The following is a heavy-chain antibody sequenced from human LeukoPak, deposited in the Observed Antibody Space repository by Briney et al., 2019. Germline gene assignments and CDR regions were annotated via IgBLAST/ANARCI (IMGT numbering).Heavy chain of an antibody. D-gene: IGHD1-7*01. V-gene: IGHV1-2*02. CDR2: MNPNSGGT. J-gene: IGHJ4*02. CDR1: GYTFTSYD. CDR3: ARPSRVFWNYFGR. Sequence: GASVKVSCKASGYTFTSYDINWVRQATGQGLEWMGWMNPNSGGTNYAQKFQGRVTMTRDTSISTAYMELSRLRSDDTAVYYCARPSRVFWNYFGRWGQGTLVTVSS.